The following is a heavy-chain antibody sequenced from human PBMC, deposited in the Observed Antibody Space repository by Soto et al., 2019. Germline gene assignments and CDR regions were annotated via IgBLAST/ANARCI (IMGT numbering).Heavy chain of an antibody. CDR3: ARHLRQYRPRIFYFAY. CDR1: GGSISSYY. J-gene: IGHJ4*02. CDR2: IYYSGST. D-gene: IGHD2-2*01. Sequence: QVQLQESGPGLVKPSETLSLTCTVSGGSISSYYWSWIRQPPGKGLEWIGYIYYSGSTNYNPPLKSPVTISVDTSKNRFSLKLSSVTAADTGVYYRARHLRQYRPRIFYFAYWGQGTLVTVSS. V-gene: IGHV4-59*08.